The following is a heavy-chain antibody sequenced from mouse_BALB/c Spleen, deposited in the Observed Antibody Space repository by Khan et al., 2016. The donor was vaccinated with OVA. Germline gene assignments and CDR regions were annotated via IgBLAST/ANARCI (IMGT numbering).Heavy chain of an antibody. D-gene: IGHD2-10*01. J-gene: IGHJ4*01. CDR2: IWRDGST. CDR3: ARQTYYHYNIMDC. Sequence: QVQLKESGPGLVAPSQSLSITCTISGFSLTNYGVHWVRQPPGKGLEWLVVIWRDGSTTYNSALKSRLTISKDNSKSQVFLKMNSLQTDVTAVYFCARQTYYHYNIMDCGGQGTLVTDSS. CDR1: GFSLTNYG. V-gene: IGHV2-6-1*01.